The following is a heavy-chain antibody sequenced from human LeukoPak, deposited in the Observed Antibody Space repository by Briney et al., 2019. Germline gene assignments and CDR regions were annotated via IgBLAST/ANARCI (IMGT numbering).Heavy chain of an antibody. Sequence: GGSLRLSCAASGFTFSSYSMNWVRQAPGKGLEWVSSINSSSSYIYYADLVKGRFTISRDNAKNSLYLQMNSLRAEDTAVYYCARVAGDFIVGATTDYWGQGTLVTVSS. V-gene: IGHV3-21*01. J-gene: IGHJ4*02. D-gene: IGHD1-26*01. CDR3: ARVAGDFIVGATTDY. CDR1: GFTFSSYS. CDR2: INSSSSYI.